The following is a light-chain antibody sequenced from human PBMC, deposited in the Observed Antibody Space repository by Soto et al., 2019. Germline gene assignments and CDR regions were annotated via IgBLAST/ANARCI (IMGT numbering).Light chain of an antibody. CDR3: QQYDQWPIT. V-gene: IGKV3-15*01. J-gene: IGKJ5*01. CDR1: QDVISN. Sequence: DTVMTQSPVTLSVSPGESVTLSCRASQDVISNLAWYQQKRGQAPRVLIYGASTRATGVPDRFSGSGSGTAFTLTITSLQSEDFAVYYCQQYDQWPITFGQGTRLEIK. CDR2: GAS.